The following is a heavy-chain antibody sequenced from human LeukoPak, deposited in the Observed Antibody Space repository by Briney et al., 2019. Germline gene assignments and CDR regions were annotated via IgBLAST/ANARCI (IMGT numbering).Heavy chain of an antibody. Sequence: ASVKVSCKASGGTFSSYAISWVRQAPGQGLEWMGGIFPIFGTANYAQKFQGRVTITADESTSTAYMGLSSLRSEDTAVYYCAREGSASVFDYWGQGTLVTVSS. V-gene: IGHV1-69*13. CDR1: GGTFSSYA. CDR2: IFPIFGTA. J-gene: IGHJ4*02. CDR3: AREGSASVFDY.